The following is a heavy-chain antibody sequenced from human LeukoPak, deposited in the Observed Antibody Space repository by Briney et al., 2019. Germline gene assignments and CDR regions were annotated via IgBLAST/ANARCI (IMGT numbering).Heavy chain of an antibody. D-gene: IGHD2-2*02. CDR1: GGTFSSYA. V-gene: IGHV1-69*01. Sequence: GASVKGSCKASGGTFSSYAISWVRQAPGQGLEWMGGIIPIFGTANYAQKFQGRVTITADESTSTAYMELSSLRPEDTAVYYCARTDWPAIPYYHGMDVWGKGTTVTVSS. CDR3: ARTDWPAIPYYHGMDV. J-gene: IGHJ6*04. CDR2: IIPIFGTA.